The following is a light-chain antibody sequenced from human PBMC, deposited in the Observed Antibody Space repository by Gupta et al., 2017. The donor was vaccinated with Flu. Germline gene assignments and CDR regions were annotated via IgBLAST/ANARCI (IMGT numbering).Light chain of an antibody. CDR2: DVS. Sequence: RAITISCSGTDSDVGDYNYVSWYQQHPGKAPKLMIYDVSDRPSGVSNRFSGSKSSNTASLTISGLQTDDEADYYCSSYTSRSTQVFGGGTKLTVL. CDR3: SSYTSRSTQV. CDR1: DSDVGDYNY. V-gene: IGLV2-14*03. J-gene: IGLJ2*01.